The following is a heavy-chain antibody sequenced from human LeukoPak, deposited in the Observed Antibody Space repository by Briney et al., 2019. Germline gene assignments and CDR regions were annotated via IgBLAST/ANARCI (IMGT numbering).Heavy chain of an antibody. D-gene: IGHD1-1*01. CDR3: ARDLAGATTGAIPLFDY. J-gene: IGHJ4*02. CDR2: ISAYNGNT. V-gene: IGHV1-18*01. CDR1: GYTFTSFG. Sequence: ASVKVPCKASGYTFTSFGITWMRQAPGQGLEWMGWISAYNGNTNYAQKLQGRVTVTTDTSTSTAYMELRSLRSDDTAVYYCARDLAGATTGAIPLFDYWGQGTLVTVSS.